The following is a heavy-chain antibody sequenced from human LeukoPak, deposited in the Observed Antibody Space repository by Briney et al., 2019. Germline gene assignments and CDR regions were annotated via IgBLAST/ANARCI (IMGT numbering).Heavy chain of an antibody. CDR3: ARVNLRFLEWPPGY. Sequence: ASVKVSCKASGYTFTIYGISWVRQAPGQGLEWMGWISAYNGNTNYAQKLQGRVTMTTDTSTSTAYMELRSLRSDDTAVYYCARVNLRFLEWPPGYWGQGTLVTVSS. V-gene: IGHV1-18*01. J-gene: IGHJ4*02. CDR2: ISAYNGNT. D-gene: IGHD3-3*01. CDR1: GYTFTIYG.